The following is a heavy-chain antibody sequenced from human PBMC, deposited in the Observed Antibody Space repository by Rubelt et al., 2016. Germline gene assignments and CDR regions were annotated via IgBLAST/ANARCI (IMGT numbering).Heavy chain of an antibody. Sequence: ANIKQDGSGEYYVDSVKGRFTISRDNAKNSLYLQMNSLRAEDTAMYYCARDLGSGRDYWGQGTLVTVSS. CDR3: ARDLGSGRDY. CDR2: IKQDGSGE. D-gene: IGHD2-15*01. V-gene: IGHV3-7*03. J-gene: IGHJ4*02.